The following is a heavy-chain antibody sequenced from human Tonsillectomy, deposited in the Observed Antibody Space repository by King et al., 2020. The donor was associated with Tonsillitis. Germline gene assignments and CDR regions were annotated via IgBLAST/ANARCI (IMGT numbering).Heavy chain of an antibody. V-gene: IGHV4-59*01. CDR2: FFDNGNT. D-gene: IGHD4-23*01. Sequence: QLQESCPGLVKPSETLSLTCTVSGGSISSYHWGWIRQPPGKGLEGIGYFFDNGNTNSNPSLKIRVTMSVDTSKNQFSLRLRSVTAADTAVYYCARGPNGGNLLFHVWGQGTMVTVSS. J-gene: IGHJ3*01. CDR3: ARGPNGGNLLFHV. CDR1: GGSISSYH.